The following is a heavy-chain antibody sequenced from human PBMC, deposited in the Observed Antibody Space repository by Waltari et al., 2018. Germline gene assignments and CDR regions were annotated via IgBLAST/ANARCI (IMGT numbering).Heavy chain of an antibody. V-gene: IGHV4-59*01. D-gene: IGHD1-26*01. CDR3: ARDRIVGAASTYYYYGMDV. CDR2: IYYSGST. J-gene: IGHJ6*02. Sequence: QVQLQESGPGLVKPSEPLSLPCTVSGGSISSYYWSWIRRPPGKGLECIGYIYYSGSTNYNPSLKSRVTISVDTSKNQFSLKLSSVTAADTAVYYCARDRIVGAASTYYYYGMDVWGQGTTVTVSS. CDR1: GGSISSYY.